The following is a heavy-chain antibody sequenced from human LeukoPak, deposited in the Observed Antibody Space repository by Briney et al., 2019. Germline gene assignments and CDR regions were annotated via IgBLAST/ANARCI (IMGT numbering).Heavy chain of an antibody. J-gene: IGHJ5*02. D-gene: IGHD2-2*01. CDR1: GYTFTGYY. CDR3: AKDGQVEYCSSTSCYLGYWFDP. V-gene: IGHV1-2*02. Sequence: GASVKVSCKASGYTFTGYYMHWVRQAPGQGLEWMGWINPNSGGTNYAQKFRGRVTMTRDTSISTAYMELNRLRSDDTAVYYCAKDGQVEYCSSTSCYLGYWFDPWGQGTLVTVSS. CDR2: INPNSGGT.